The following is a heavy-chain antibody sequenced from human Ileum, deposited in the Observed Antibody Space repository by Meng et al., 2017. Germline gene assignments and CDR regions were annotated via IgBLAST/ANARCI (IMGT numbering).Heavy chain of an antibody. CDR1: GGCFSGYY. D-gene: IGHD3-16*01. CDR3: ARGVGRYGPDFDY. CDR2: INHSGST. J-gene: IGHJ4*02. V-gene: IGHV4-34*01. Sequence: QLLLTRGGPGLLEPSETLPLTCSVYGGCFSGYYWSGIRQPPGKGLEWIGEINHSGSTNYNPSLKSRVTISLDTSKNQFSLKLSSVTAADTAVYYCARGVGRYGPDFDYWGQGTLVTVSS.